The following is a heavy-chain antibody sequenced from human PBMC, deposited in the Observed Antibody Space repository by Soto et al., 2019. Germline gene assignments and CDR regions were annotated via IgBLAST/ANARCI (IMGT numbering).Heavy chain of an antibody. V-gene: IGHV1-18*01. CDR3: AGDEEYGNGPDYYYYGMDV. CDR2: ISAYNGNT. D-gene: IGHD5-18*01. Sequence: QVQLVQSGAEVKKPGASVKVSCKASGYTFTSYGISWVRQAPGQGLEWMGWISAYNGNTNYAQKLQGRATMTTGTXXIXDXXKLRSQRSDDTAVYYCAGDEEYGNGPDYYYYGMDVWGQGTTVTVSS. CDR1: GYTFTSYG. J-gene: IGHJ6*02.